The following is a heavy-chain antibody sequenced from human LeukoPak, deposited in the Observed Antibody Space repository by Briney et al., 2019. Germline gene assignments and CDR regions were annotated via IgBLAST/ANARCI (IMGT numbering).Heavy chain of an antibody. CDR1: GFTFSSYG. CDR2: IRYDGTNK. CDR3: AKESTVTPGNVNWFDT. V-gene: IGHV3-30*02. J-gene: IGHJ5*02. D-gene: IGHD4-17*01. Sequence: GGSLRLSCAASGFTFSSYGMHWVRQAPGKGLEWVAFIRYDGTNKYYADSVKGRFTISRDNSKNTLYLQMNSLRAEDTAVYYCAKESTVTPGNVNWFDTWGQGTLVTVSS.